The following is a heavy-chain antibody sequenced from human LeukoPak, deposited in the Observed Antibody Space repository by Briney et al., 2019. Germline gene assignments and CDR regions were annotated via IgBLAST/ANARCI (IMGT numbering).Heavy chain of an antibody. Sequence: GGSLRLSCAASGFTFSSYAMHWVRQAPGKGLEWVAVISYDGSNKYYADSVKGRFTISRDNSKNTLYLQMNSLRAEDTAVYYCARGVDTAVVDYWGQGTLVTVSS. CDR2: ISYDGSNK. D-gene: IGHD5-18*01. CDR3: ARGVDTAVVDY. CDR1: GFTFSSYA. V-gene: IGHV3-30-3*01. J-gene: IGHJ4*02.